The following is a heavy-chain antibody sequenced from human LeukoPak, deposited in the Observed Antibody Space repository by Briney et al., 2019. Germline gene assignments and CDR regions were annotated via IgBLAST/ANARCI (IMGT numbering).Heavy chain of an antibody. CDR2: IYYSGST. J-gene: IGHJ4*02. D-gene: IGHD4-17*01. CDR1: GGSISSSSYY. V-gene: IGHV4-39*07. CDR3: ARQDGDYPLYYFDY. Sequence: SETLSLTCTVSGGSISSSSYYWGWIRQPPGKGLEWIGSIYYSGSTNYNPSLKSRVTISVDTSKNQFSLKLSSVTAADTAVYYCARQDGDYPLYYFDYWGQGTLVTVSS.